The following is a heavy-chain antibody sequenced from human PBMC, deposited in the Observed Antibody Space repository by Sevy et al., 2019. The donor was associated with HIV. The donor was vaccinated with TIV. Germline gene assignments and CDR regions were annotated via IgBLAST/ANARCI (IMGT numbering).Heavy chain of an antibody. V-gene: IGHV3-48*01. CDR2: ISSSSDSSRTL. CDR1: GFTFSSYS. CDR3: ARPDLSGWYFDF. D-gene: IGHD6-19*01. J-gene: IGHJ4*01. Sequence: GGSLRLSCVASGFTFSSYSMNWVRQAPGKGLEWVCYISSSSDSSRTLNYADSVKGRFSISRDNAKNSVHLQMTSLRVEDTAVYYCARPDLSGWYFDFWGHGTLVTVSS.